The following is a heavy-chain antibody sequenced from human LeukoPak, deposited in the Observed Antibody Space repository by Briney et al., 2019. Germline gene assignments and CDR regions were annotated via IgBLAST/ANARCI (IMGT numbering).Heavy chain of an antibody. CDR2: ITSDSTTM. Sequence: GGSLRLSCAASGFTFSSYSMTWVRQAPGQGLEWVSYITSDSTTMFYADSVKGRFTASRDNAENSMYLQMNSLRAEDTAVYYCARVALRPIDYSNPEFDPWGQGTLVTVSS. D-gene: IGHD4-11*01. CDR1: GFTFSSYS. CDR3: ARVALRPIDYSNPEFDP. J-gene: IGHJ5*02. V-gene: IGHV3-48*01.